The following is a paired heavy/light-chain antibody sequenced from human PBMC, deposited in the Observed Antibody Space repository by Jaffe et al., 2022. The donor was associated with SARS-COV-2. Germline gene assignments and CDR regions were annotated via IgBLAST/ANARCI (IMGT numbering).Light chain of an antibody. CDR3: MQSIQPYT. V-gene: IGKV2D-29*01. CDR1: QSLLHSDGKTY. J-gene: IGKJ2*01. CDR2: EVS. Sequence: DIVMTQTPLSLSVTPGQPASISCKSSQSLLHSDGKTYLYWYLQKPGQPPQLLIYEVSNRFSGVPDRFSGSGSGTDFTLKISRVEAEDVGVYYCMQSIQPYTFGQGTKLEIK.
Heavy chain of an antibody. Sequence: QVQLVQSGAEVKKPGSSVKVSCKASGGTFSSYAISWVRQAPGQGLEWMGGIIPIFGTANYAQKFQGRVTITADESTSTAYMELSSLRSEDTAVYYCARDFPPVWFGEPYYYYYMDVWGKGTTVTVSS. J-gene: IGHJ6*03. CDR1: GGTFSSYA. CDR2: IIPIFGTA. V-gene: IGHV1-69*01. D-gene: IGHD3-10*01. CDR3: ARDFPPVWFGEPYYYYYMDV.